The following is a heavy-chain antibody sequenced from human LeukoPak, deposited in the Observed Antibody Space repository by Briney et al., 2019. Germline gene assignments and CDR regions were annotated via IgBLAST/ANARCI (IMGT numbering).Heavy chain of an antibody. CDR3: ARGAGFSSSRRRNYFYGMDV. Sequence: ASVKVSCKASGYSFNSNGISWVRQAPGQGLEWMGWVSAYNGDTNYAQKLQGRVTMTTDRSTSTAYMELRNLRSDDTAVYYCARGAGFSSSRRRNYFYGMDVWGQGTTVTVSS. CDR1: GYSFNSNG. D-gene: IGHD6-6*01. CDR2: VSAYNGDT. V-gene: IGHV1-18*01. J-gene: IGHJ6*02.